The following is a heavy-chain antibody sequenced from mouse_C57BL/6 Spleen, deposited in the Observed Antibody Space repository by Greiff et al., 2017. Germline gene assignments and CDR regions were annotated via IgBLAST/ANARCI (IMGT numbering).Heavy chain of an antibody. J-gene: IGHJ2*01. CDR2: ISSGSSTI. CDR3: ARPWFDYFDY. Sequence: EVKLVESGGGLVKPGGSLKLSCAASGFTFSDYGMHWVRQAPEKGLEWVAYISSGSSTIYYAEPVKGRFTISRDNAKNTLFLQMTMLRSENTARYYCARPWFDYFDYWGQGTTLPVSS. CDR1: GFTFSDYG. D-gene: IGHD1-1*02. V-gene: IGHV5-17*01.